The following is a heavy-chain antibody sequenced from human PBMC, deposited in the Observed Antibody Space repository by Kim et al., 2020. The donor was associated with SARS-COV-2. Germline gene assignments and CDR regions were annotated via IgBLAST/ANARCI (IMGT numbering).Heavy chain of an antibody. CDR1: GFTFSSYS. V-gene: IGHV3-21*01. CDR3: AREQYDSSGYYYPWYFDY. Sequence: GGSLRLSCAASGFTFSSYSMNWVRQAPGKGLEWVSSISSSSSYIYYADSVKGRFTISRDNAKNSLYLQMNSLRAEDTAVYYCAREQYDSSGYYYPWYFDYWGQGTLVTVSS. D-gene: IGHD3-22*01. J-gene: IGHJ4*02. CDR2: ISSSSSYI.